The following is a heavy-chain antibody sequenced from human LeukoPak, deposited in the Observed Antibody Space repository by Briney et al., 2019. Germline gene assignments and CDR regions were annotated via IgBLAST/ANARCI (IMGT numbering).Heavy chain of an antibody. V-gene: IGHV1-2*02. CDR2: INPNSGGT. CDR1: GYTFTGYY. D-gene: IGHD2-2*01. CDR3: ASPIVVVPAANDGRLDP. Sequence: ASVKVSCKASGYTFTGYYMHWVRQAPGQGLEWMGWINPNSGGTNYTQKFQGRVTMTRDTSISTAYMELSRLRSDDTAVYYCASPIVVVPAANDGRLDPWGQGTLVTVSS. J-gene: IGHJ5*02.